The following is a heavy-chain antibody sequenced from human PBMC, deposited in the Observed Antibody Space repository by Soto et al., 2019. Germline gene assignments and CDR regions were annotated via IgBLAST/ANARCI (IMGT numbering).Heavy chain of an antibody. Sequence: KSSETLSLTCSVSGGSISGFYWSWIRQPPGKGLERIGYIYYSGSTNYNPSLKSRVTISVDTSKNQFSLKVSSVTAADTAVYYCARMTDYGDYDAFEIWGQGTMVTVSS. CDR3: ARMTDYGDYDAFEI. D-gene: IGHD4-17*01. CDR1: GGSISGFY. CDR2: IYYSGST. J-gene: IGHJ3*02. V-gene: IGHV4-59*01.